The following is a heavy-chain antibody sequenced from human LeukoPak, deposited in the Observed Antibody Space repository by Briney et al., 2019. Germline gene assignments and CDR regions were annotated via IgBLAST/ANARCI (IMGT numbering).Heavy chain of an antibody. J-gene: IGHJ3*02. CDR2: INHSGST. Sequence: SETLSLTCAVYGGSFSGYYWSWIRQPPGKGLEWIGEINHSGSTYYNPSLKSRVTISVDTSKNQFSLKLSSVTAADTAVYYCARGLIPVSSGCYPDAFDIWGQGTMVTVSS. CDR1: GGSFSGYY. CDR3: ARGLIPVSSGCYPDAFDI. D-gene: IGHD1-26*01. V-gene: IGHV4-34*01.